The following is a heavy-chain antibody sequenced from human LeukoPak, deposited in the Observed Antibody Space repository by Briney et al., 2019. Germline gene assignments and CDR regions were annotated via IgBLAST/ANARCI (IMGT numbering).Heavy chain of an antibody. J-gene: IGHJ4*02. CDR3: ARGRSEILTNYFDS. V-gene: IGHV3-21*01. D-gene: IGHD3-9*01. Sequence: GGSLRLSCAASGFTFSSYSMNWVRQAPGKGLEWVSSISSSSSFIYYADSVKGRFTISRDNAKNSLYLQMNSLRAEDTAMYYCARGRSEILTNYFDSWGQGTLVTVSS. CDR1: GFTFSSYS. CDR2: ISSSSSFI.